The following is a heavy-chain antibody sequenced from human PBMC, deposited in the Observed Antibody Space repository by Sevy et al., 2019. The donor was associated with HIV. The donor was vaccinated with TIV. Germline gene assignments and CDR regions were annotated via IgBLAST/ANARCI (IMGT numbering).Heavy chain of an antibody. CDR3: AGRPISSSWPYYYYYGMDV. D-gene: IGHD6-13*01. CDR2: IYYSGST. V-gene: IGHV4-59*01. J-gene: IGHJ6*02. Sequence: SETLSLTCTVSGGSISSYYWSWIRQPQGKGLEWIGYIYYSGSTNYNPSLKSRVTISVDTSKNQFSLKLSSVTAADTAVYYCAGRPISSSWPYYYYYGMDVWGQGTTVTVSS. CDR1: GGSISSYY.